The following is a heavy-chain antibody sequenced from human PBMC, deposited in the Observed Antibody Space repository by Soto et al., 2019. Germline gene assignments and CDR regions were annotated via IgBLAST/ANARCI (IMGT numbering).Heavy chain of an antibody. CDR2: IYSNGNT. CDR3: AGGHRSGWYSQGSGLFDH. D-gene: IGHD6-19*01. Sequence: QVQLQESGAGLVKPSETLSLTCTVSGGSIDNYYWNWVRHSAGQGLEWIGRIYSNGNTKYNPSLKSRLTMSIDTSKNEFSLKLTSVTAADTAVYYCAGGHRSGWYSQGSGLFDHWGQGTLVTVSS. CDR1: GGSIDNYY. J-gene: IGHJ4*02. V-gene: IGHV4-4*07.